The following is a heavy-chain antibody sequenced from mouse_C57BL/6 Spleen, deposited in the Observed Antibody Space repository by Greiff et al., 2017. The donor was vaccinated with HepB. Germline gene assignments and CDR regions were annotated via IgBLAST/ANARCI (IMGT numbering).Heavy chain of an antibody. D-gene: IGHD1-1*01. Sequence: EVQRVESGGGLVKPGGSLKLSCAASGFTFSSYTMSWVRQTPEKRLEWVATISGGGGNTYYPDSVKGRFTISRDNAKNTLYLQMSSLRSEDTALYYCARHDYYGSSYPFAYWGQGTLVTVSA. CDR2: ISGGGGNT. CDR1: GFTFSSYT. CDR3: ARHDYYGSSYPFAY. V-gene: IGHV5-9*01. J-gene: IGHJ3*01.